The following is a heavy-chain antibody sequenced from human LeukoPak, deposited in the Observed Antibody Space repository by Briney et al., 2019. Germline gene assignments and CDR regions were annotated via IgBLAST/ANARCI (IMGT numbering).Heavy chain of an antibody. CDR3: AREPLTSNYYGSGIVVDYMDV. V-gene: IGHV3-7*01. J-gene: IGHJ6*03. CDR1: GFTFSSYW. D-gene: IGHD3-10*01. CDR2: IKQDGSEK. Sequence: PGGSLRLSCAASGFTFSSYWMSWVRQAPGKGLEWVANIKQDGSEKYYVDSVKGRFTISRDNAKNSLYLQMNSLRAEDTAVYYCAREPLTSNYYGSGIVVDYMDVWGKGTTVTISS.